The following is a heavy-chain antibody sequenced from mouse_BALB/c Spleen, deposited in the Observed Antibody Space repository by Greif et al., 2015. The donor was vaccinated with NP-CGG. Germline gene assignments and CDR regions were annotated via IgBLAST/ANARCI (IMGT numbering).Heavy chain of an antibody. Sequence: VQLQQSGAELVRPGSSVKISCKASGYAFSSYWMNWVKQRPGQGLEWIGQIYPGDGDTNYNGKFKGKATLTADKSSSTAYMQLSSLTSEDSAVYFCARENYGSSYFDYWGQGTTLTVSS. J-gene: IGHJ2*01. CDR3: ARENYGSSYFDY. CDR1: GYAFSSYW. CDR2: IYPGDGDT. D-gene: IGHD1-1*01. V-gene: IGHV1-80*01.